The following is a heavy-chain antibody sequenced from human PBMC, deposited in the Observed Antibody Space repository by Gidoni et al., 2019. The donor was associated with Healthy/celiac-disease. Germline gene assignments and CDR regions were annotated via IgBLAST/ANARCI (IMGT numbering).Heavy chain of an antibody. CDR1: GFTFSSYG. CDR2: ISYDGSNK. V-gene: IGHV3-30*18. J-gene: IGHJ6*02. CDR3: AKDQRGQWLGHYYYYGMDV. D-gene: IGHD6-19*01. Sequence: QVQLVESGGGVVQPGRSLRLSCAASGFTFSSYGMHWVRQAPGKGLEWVAVISYDGSNKYYADSVKGRFTISRDNSKNTLYLQMNSLRAEDTAVYYCAKDQRGQWLGHYYYYGMDVWGQGTTVTVSS.